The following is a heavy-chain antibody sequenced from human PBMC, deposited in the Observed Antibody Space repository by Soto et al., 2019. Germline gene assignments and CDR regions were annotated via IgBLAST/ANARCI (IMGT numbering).Heavy chain of an antibody. CDR2: ISYDGSNK. CDR3: ARAPELIWFGESGWFDP. Sequence: LRHTPAASRITISSYSMHWVRQRPGKGLEWVAVISYDGSNKYYADSVKGRFTISRDNSKNTLYLQMNSLRSEDTAVYYCARAPELIWFGESGWFDPWGQGTLVTVSS. J-gene: IGHJ5*02. V-gene: IGHV3-30*03. CDR1: RITISSYS. D-gene: IGHD3-10*01.